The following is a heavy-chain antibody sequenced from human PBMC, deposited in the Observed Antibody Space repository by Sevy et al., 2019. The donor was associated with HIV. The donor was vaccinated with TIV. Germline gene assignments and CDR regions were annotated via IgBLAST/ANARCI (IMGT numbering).Heavy chain of an antibody. CDR2: ISYDGSNK. Sequence: GGSLRLSCAASGFTFSSYGMHWVRQAPGKGLEWVAVISYDGSNKYYADSVKGRFTISRDNSKNTLYLQMNSRRAEDKAVKDYAEVSGVADYGCSVGSRAYFDYWGQGTLVTVSS. CDR1: GFTFSSYG. V-gene: IGHV3-30*18. J-gene: IGHJ4*02. D-gene: IGHD2-15*01. CDR3: AEVSGVADYGCSVGSRAYFDY.